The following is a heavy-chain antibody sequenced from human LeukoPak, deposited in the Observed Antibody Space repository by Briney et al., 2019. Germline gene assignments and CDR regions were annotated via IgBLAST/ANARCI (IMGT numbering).Heavy chain of an antibody. V-gene: IGHV3-74*01. CDR1: GGSIRSSYYY. J-gene: IGHJ4*02. CDR2: IKYDGSAT. D-gene: IGHD3-3*01. CDR3: VSGSLQSGYNLDY. Sequence: PSETLSLTCTVSGGSIRSSYYYWGWIRQVPGKGLVWVSHIKYDGSATNYADSVKGRFTISRDNAKNTLYLQMNSLRAEDTAVYYCVSGSLQSGYNLDYWGQGALVTVSS.